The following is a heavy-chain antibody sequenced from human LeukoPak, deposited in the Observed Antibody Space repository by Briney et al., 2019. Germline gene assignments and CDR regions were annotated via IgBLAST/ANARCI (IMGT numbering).Heavy chain of an antibody. CDR1: GYTFFAYG. Sequence: ASVKVSCKASGYTFFAYGVTWVRQAPGQGLEWMGWISTYNGNTIAQKFQGRVTLTTDTSTSTAYMELRSLKSEDTAVYYCAREYGDISGSLGDWGQGALVT. D-gene: IGHD4-23*01. CDR3: AREYGDISGSLGD. V-gene: IGHV1-18*01. J-gene: IGHJ4*02. CDR2: ISTYNGNT.